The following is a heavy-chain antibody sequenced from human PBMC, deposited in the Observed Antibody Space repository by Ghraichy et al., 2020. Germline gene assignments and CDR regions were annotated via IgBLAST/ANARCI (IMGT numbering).Heavy chain of an antibody. D-gene: IGHD7-27*01. CDR2: ISYSDDTT. CDR3: ARRGFNWGPFDY. Sequence: GSLRLSCAASGFTFSTYAMNWVRQAPGKGLEWVSTISYSDDTTYYADSVKGRFTISRDISKNTLFLQMNSLRAEDTAVYYCARRGFNWGPFDYWGQGTLVTVSS. J-gene: IGHJ4*02. CDR1: GFTFSTYA. V-gene: IGHV3-23*01.